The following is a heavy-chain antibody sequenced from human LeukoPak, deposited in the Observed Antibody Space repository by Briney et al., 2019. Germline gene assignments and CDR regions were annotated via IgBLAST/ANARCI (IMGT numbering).Heavy chain of an antibody. V-gene: IGHV3-23*01. J-gene: IGHJ4*02. Sequence: GGSLRLSCAPSGFTFSDYAMSWVRQAPGKGLEWVSSIGHTLGSTYYTESVKGRFIISRDISKNTVFLQMNSLRADDTAVYYCAKDPFYYGTGGPTWGQGTLVTVSS. CDR2: IGHTLGST. CDR1: GFTFSDYA. CDR3: AKDPFYYGTGGPT. D-gene: IGHD3-10*01.